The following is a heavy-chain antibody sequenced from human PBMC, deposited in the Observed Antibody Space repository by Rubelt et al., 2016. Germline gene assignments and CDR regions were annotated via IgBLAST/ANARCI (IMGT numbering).Heavy chain of an antibody. Sequence: QVQLVQSGAEVKKPGASVKVSCKASGYTFTSYGISWVRQAPGQGLEWMGWISAYNGNTNYAQKLHGRVTMTTDTSTSTAYMELRSLRSDETAVYYCARDPLPVRGVIMTPTHWGQGTLVTVSS. CDR1: GYTFTSYG. CDR2: ISAYNGNT. V-gene: IGHV1-18*01. CDR3: ARDPLPVRGVIMTPTH. D-gene: IGHD3-10*01. J-gene: IGHJ4*02.